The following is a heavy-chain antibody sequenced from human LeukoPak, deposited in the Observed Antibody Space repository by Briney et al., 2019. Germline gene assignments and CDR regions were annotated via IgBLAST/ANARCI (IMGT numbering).Heavy chain of an antibody. CDR1: GFTFSTYA. D-gene: IGHD5-18*01. J-gene: IGHJ6*02. V-gene: IGHV3-30-3*01. Sequence: SGGSLRLSCAASGFTFSTYAMHWVRQAPGKGLEWVAVISYDGSNKYYADSVKGRFTISRDNSKNTLFVQMNSLRGEDTAVYYCTRDGSGYIYGYRHYYYGMDVWGQGTTVTVSS. CDR3: TRDGSGYIYGYRHYYYGMDV. CDR2: ISYDGSNK.